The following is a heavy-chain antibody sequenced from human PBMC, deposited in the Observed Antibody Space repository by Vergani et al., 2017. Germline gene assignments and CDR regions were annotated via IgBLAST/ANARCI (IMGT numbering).Heavy chain of an antibody. CDR2: IYYSGST. J-gene: IGHJ3*02. Sequence: QVQLQEPGPGLVKPSETLSLTCTVSGGSISSYYWSWIRQPPGKGLEWIGYIYYSGSTNYNPSLKSRVTISVDTSKNQFSLKLSSVTAADTAVYYCARNPYCGGDCYSDAFDIWGQGTMVTVSS. CDR1: GGSISSYY. D-gene: IGHD2-21*02. CDR3: ARNPYCGGDCYSDAFDI. V-gene: IGHV4-59*01.